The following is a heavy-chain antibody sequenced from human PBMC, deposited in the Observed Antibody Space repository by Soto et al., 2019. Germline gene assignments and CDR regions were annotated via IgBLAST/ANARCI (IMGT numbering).Heavy chain of an antibody. D-gene: IGHD6-13*01. V-gene: IGHV4-30-4*01. Sequence: SETLSLTCTVSGGSISSGDYYWSLILQPPRKGLEWIGYIYYSGSTYYNPSLKSRVTISVDTSKNQFSLKLSSVTAADTAVYYCAREVRYSSSWSINRFDPWGQGTLVTVSS. CDR1: GGSISSGDYY. CDR2: IYYSGST. CDR3: AREVRYSSSWSINRFDP. J-gene: IGHJ5*02.